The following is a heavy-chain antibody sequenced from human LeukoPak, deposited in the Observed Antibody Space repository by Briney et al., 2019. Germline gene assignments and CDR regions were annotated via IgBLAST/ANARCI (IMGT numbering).Heavy chain of an antibody. D-gene: IGHD6-19*01. Sequence: GSLRLSCAASGFTFGSYSMTWVRQAPGKGLEWVSSISGSGGSTYYADSVKGRFTISRDNSKKTLYLQMNSLRAEDTALYYCAKGPWAGTTTLFDYWGQGTLVTVSS. CDR3: AKGPWAGTTTLFDY. V-gene: IGHV3-23*01. J-gene: IGHJ4*02. CDR1: GFTFGSYS. CDR2: ISGSGGST.